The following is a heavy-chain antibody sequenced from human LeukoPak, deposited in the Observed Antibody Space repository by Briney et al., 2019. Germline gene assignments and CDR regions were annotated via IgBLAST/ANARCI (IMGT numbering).Heavy chain of an antibody. D-gene: IGHD6-19*01. CDR2: INHSGST. CDR1: GFTFSHYA. J-gene: IGHJ4*02. CDR3: ARGSSSGDDY. V-gene: IGHV4-34*01. Sequence: GSLRLSCAASGFTFSHYAMSWIRQPPGKGLEWIGEINHSGSTNYNPSLKSRVTISVDTSKNQFSLKLSSVTAADTAVYYCARGSSSGDDYWGQGTLVTVSS.